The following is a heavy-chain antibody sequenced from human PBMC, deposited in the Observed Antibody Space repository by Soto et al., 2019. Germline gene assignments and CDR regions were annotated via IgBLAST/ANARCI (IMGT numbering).Heavy chain of an antibody. CDR2: IYYSGST. J-gene: IGHJ4*02. CDR1: GGSISSYY. D-gene: IGHD4-17*01. CDR3: ARRYGYYFDY. Sequence: SETLSLTCSVSGGSISSYYWSWIRQPPGKGLEWIGYIYYSGSTNYNPSLKSRVTISVDTSKNQLSLKLSSVTAADTAVYYCARRYGYYFDYWGQGTLVTSPQ. V-gene: IGHV4-59*08.